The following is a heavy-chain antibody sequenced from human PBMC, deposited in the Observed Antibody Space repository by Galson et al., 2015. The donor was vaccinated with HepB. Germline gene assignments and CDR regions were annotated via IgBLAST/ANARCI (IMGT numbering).Heavy chain of an antibody. Sequence: ETLSLTCAVSGYSISSSNWWGWIRQPPGKGLEWIGYIYYSGSTYYDPSLKSRVTMSVDTSKNQFSLKLSSVTAVDTAVYYCARKPIEGVAGTQGAYWYFDLWGRGTLVTVSS. J-gene: IGHJ2*01. CDR3: ARKPIEGVAGTQGAYWYFDL. V-gene: IGHV4-28*01. CDR2: IYYSGST. CDR1: GYSISSSNW. D-gene: IGHD6-19*01.